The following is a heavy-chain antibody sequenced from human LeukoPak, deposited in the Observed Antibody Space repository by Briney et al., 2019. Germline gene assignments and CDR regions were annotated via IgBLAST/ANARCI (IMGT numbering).Heavy chain of an antibody. D-gene: IGHD3/OR15-3a*01. CDR3: ARQTGSGLFTLP. CDR1: GVSISSSNSY. J-gene: IGHJ4*02. Sequence: SETLSLTCTVSGVSISSSNSYWGWLRPPPGKRLEWVGSIYYTGNTYYNASLKSRVTISIDTYKNQLSLRLISVTDTDTAIYFCARQTGSGLFTLPGGQGTLVTVSS. V-gene: IGHV4-39*01. CDR2: IYYTGNT.